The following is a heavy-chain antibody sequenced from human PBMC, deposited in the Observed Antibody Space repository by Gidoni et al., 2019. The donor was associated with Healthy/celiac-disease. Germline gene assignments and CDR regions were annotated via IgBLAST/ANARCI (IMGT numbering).Heavy chain of an antibody. CDR1: GGSVSSGSYY. J-gene: IGHJ4*02. D-gene: IGHD4-17*01. Sequence: QVQLQESGPGLVKPSETLSLTCTVSGGSVSSGSYYWSWIRQPPGKGLEWIWYIYYSGSTNYNPSLKSRVTISVDTSKNQFSLKLSSVTAADTAVYYCARGVLDDYGPFDYWGQGTLVTVSS. V-gene: IGHV4-61*01. CDR3: ARGVLDDYGPFDY. CDR2: IYYSGST.